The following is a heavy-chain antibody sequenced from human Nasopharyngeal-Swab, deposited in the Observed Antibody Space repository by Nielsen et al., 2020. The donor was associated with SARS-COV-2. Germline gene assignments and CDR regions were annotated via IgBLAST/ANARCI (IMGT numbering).Heavy chain of an antibody. D-gene: IGHD1-26*01. CDR1: GFTFSAHG. Sequence: GGSLRLSCAASGFTFSAHGMHWVRQAPGKGLEWVAFVSYDRADKYYADSVKGRFTISRDNSRNTVYLQINSLRAEDTAVYFCARGNGSPTYFEYWGQGTLVTVSP. J-gene: IGHJ4*02. V-gene: IGHV3-30*03. CDR2: VSYDRADK. CDR3: ARGNGSPTYFEY.